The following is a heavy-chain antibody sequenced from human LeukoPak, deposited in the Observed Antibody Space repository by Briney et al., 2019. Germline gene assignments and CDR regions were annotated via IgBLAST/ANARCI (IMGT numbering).Heavy chain of an antibody. CDR1: GFTFITYG. CDR3: AREYYDSSDYPRQHYFDY. Sequence: PGRSLRLSCAASGFTFITYGMHWVRQAPGKGLEWVALIWYDGSYKYYADSVKGRFTIFRDNSKNTLYLQMNSLRAEDTAVYYRAREYYDSSDYPRQHYFDYWGQGTLVTVSS. V-gene: IGHV3-33*01. CDR2: IWYDGSYK. J-gene: IGHJ4*02. D-gene: IGHD3-22*01.